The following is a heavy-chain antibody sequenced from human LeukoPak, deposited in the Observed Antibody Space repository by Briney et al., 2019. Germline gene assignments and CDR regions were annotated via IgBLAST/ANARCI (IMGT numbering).Heavy chain of an antibody. CDR2: IRGRGGST. Sequence: GGSLRLSCGASGFTFRNYGMNSVRQAPGKGLDWVSAIRGRGGSTYYADSVKGRFTISRDNSKNTLYLQMNRLRAEDTAIYYCAKKYRSVQFFYMDVWGKGTTVTISS. D-gene: IGHD2-2*01. CDR3: AKKYRSVQFFYMDV. CDR1: GFTFRNYG. V-gene: IGHV3-23*01. J-gene: IGHJ6*03.